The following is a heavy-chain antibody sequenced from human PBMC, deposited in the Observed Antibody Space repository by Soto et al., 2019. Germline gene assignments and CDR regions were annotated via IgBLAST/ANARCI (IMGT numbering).Heavy chain of an antibody. J-gene: IGHJ4*02. CDR3: AREPEYYDSSGYYGSFDY. CDR2: ITPSGGST. D-gene: IGHD3-22*01. Sequence: QVQLVQSGAEVKKPGASVKVSCKASGYTFTSYYMHWVRQAPGQGLEWMGIITPSGGSTSYAQKFLVRVTMTRDTSTSTVYMELSSLRSEDTAVYYCAREPEYYDSSGYYGSFDYWGQGTLVTVSS. CDR1: GYTFTSYY. V-gene: IGHV1-46*01.